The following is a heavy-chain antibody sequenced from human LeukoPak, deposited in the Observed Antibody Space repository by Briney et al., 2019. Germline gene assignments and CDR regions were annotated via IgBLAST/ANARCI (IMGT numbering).Heavy chain of an antibody. D-gene: IGHD3-22*01. CDR2: IIPIFGTA. V-gene: IGHV1-69*05. J-gene: IGHJ3*02. CDR3: ARGDYYDSSGPGLVAFDI. Sequence: SVKVSCKASGYTFTSYAISWVRQAPGQGLEWMGGIIPIFGTANYAQKFQGRVTITTDESTGTAYMELSSLRSEDTAVYYCARGDYYDSSGPGLVAFDIWGQGTMVTVSS. CDR1: GYTFTSYA.